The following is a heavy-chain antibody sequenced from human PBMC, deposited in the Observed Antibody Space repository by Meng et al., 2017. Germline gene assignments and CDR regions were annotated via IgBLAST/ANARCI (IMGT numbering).Heavy chain of an antibody. J-gene: IGHJ4*02. Sequence: VRLQPWGAGLLKPSDTLSRSLAFDCVSGIGNYGSGIRQPPGKGLEWIGEINHSGSTNYNPSLKSRYTMSQDTSKIQFSLRLSSLTAADTAVYYCAMSHTVTIVAFDYWCQGTLVTVSS. CDR2: INHSGST. V-gene: IGHV4-34*01. D-gene: IGHD4-17*01. CDR1: CVSGIGNY. CDR3: AMSHTVTIVAFDY.